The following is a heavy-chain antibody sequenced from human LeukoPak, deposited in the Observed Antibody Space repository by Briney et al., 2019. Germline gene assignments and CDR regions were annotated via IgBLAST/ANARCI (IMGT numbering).Heavy chain of an antibody. CDR3: ARDFGGYCSSSNCYLGHLDY. D-gene: IGHD2-2*01. J-gene: IGHJ4*02. CDR2: IISSGSYI. V-gene: IGHV3-21*03. Sequence: PGGSLRLSCAVSGFRVSDYYMSWVRQAPGKGLEWVSSIISSGSYIYYADSVKGRFTISRDNAKNSLYLQMNSLRAEDTAVYYCARDFGGYCSSSNCYLGHLDYWGQGTLVTVSS. CDR1: GFRVSDYY.